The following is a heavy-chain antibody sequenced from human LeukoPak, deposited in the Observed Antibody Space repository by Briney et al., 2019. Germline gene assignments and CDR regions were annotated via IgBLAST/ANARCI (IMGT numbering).Heavy chain of an antibody. Sequence: PSETLSLTCTVSGGSISSYYWSWIRQPPGKGLEWIGYIYYSGSTNYNPSLKSRVTISVDTSKNQFSLNLSSVTAADTAVYYCARVGYYPDYYMDVWGKGTTVTVSS. CDR2: IYYSGST. J-gene: IGHJ6*03. CDR1: GGSISSYY. CDR3: ARVGYYPDYYMDV. D-gene: IGHD2-21*01. V-gene: IGHV4-59*08.